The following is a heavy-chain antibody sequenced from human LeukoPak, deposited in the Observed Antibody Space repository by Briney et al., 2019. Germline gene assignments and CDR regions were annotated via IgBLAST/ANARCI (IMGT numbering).Heavy chain of an antibody. CDR3: ARRTSGTYLDY. J-gene: IGHJ4*02. Sequence: GESLKISCKGSGYIFTSYLIGWVRQMPGKGLEWMGIIYPGDSDTRYSPSFRGQVTISADKSISTAYLQWNSLKASDTAMYFCARRTSGTYLDYWGQGTLVTVSS. V-gene: IGHV5-51*01. CDR1: GYIFTSYL. CDR2: IYPGDSDT. D-gene: IGHD1-1*01.